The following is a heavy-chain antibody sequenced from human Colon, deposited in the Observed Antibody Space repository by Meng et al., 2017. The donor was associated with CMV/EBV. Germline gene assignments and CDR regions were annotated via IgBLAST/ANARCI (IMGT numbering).Heavy chain of an antibody. CDR2: IRGGSDRI. CDR1: GITFSNYA. D-gene: IGHD6-6*01. J-gene: IGHJ4*02. Sequence: GGSLRLSCAASGITFSNYAMTWVRQAPGRGLEWVSAIRGGSDRIYYADSVKGRFTISRDNSKNTLYLQMSCLRAEDTAVYYCATHPYTGSTSDYWGQGTLVTVSS. V-gene: IGHV3-23*01. CDR3: ATHPYTGSTSDY.